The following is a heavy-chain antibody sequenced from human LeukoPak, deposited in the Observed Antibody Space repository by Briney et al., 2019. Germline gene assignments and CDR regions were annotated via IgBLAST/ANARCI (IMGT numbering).Heavy chain of an antibody. Sequence: SETLSLTCTVSGGSISSSSYYWGWIRQPPGKGLEWIGSIYYSGSTYYNPSLKSRVTISVDTSKNQFSLKLSSVTAADTAVYYCARHDYGYENWFDPWGQGTLVTVSS. D-gene: IGHD3-16*01. J-gene: IGHJ5*02. CDR1: GGSISSSSYY. V-gene: IGHV4-39*01. CDR2: IYYSGST. CDR3: ARHDYGYENWFDP.